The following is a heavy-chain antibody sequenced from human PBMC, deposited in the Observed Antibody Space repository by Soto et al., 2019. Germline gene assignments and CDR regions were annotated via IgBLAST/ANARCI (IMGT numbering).Heavy chain of an antibody. D-gene: IGHD6-13*01. CDR2: IWYDGSNK. CDR3: ARDQGSSWYSPFDY. CDR1: GFTFSSYG. V-gene: IGHV3-33*01. J-gene: IGHJ4*02. Sequence: QVQLVESGGGVIQPGRSLRLSCAASGFTFSSYGMHWVRQAPGKGLEWVAVIWYDGSNKYYADSVKGRFTISRDNSKNTLYLQMNSLTAEDTAVYYCARDQGSSWYSPFDYWGQGTLVTVSS.